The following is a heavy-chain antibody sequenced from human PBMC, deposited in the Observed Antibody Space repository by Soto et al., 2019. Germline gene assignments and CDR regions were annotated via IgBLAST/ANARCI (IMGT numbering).Heavy chain of an antibody. CDR2: ITSGSPFI. CDR3: ARSQRNGAMDV. D-gene: IGHD2-8*01. Sequence: PGGSLRLSCVGSAFTFSSYSLNWVRQAPGKGLEWVSSITSGSPFIDYADSVKGRFTISRDDAKNSLFLQMSSLRADDTAVYYCARSQRNGAMDVWGQGTTVTVSS. J-gene: IGHJ6*02. V-gene: IGHV3-21*01. CDR1: AFTFSSYS.